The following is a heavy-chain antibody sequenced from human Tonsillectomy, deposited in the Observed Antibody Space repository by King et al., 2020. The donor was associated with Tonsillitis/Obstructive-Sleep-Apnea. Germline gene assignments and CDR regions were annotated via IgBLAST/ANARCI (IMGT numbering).Heavy chain of an antibody. CDR1: GYNFPRYG. Sequence: VQLVQSGLALKKPGASVRVSCRASGYNFPRYGLNWVRQAPGQGLEWLGRIIVSSGDTEYAEKVRGRVTMTTDTSTTTVYMELARLTSDDTGVYYCARDWDTGPVPHAMGVWGQGXXVTVSS. CDR3: ARDWDTGPVPHAMGV. CDR2: IIVSSGDT. J-gene: IGHJ6*02. V-gene: IGHV1-18*01. D-gene: IGHD1-26*01.